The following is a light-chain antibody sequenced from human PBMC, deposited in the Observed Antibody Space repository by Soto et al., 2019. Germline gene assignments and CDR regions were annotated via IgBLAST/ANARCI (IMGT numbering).Light chain of an antibody. J-gene: IGLJ2*01. V-gene: IGLV1-40*01. CDR2: SNN. Sequence: QSVLTQPPSVSGAPGQKVIISCTGSSSNIGAGYDVHWYQQLPGTAPKLLIYSNNNRPSGVPDRLSGSKSGTSASLAITGLQVEDEADYYCQSYDSSLSAAVFVGGTKVTVL. CDR1: SSNIGAGYD. CDR3: QSYDSSLSAAV.